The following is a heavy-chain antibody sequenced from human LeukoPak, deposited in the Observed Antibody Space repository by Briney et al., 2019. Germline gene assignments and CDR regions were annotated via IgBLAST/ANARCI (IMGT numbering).Heavy chain of an antibody. J-gene: IGHJ4*02. V-gene: IGHV2-70*11. D-gene: IGHD3-22*01. CDR2: IDWDDDK. CDR3: ARSNYFDTPLDY. CDR1: GYSISSGYYW. Sequence: TLSLTCTVSGYSISSGYYWGWIRQPPGKALEWLARIDWDDDKYYSTSLQTRLTISKDTSKNQVVLTMTNMDPVDTATYYCARSNYFDTPLDYWGQGTLVTVSS.